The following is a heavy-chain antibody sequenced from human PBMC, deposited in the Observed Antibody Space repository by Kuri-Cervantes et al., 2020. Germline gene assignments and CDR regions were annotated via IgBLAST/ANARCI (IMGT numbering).Heavy chain of an antibody. J-gene: IGHJ6*01. CDR3: ARGPTIFGVVIPSRTKKQYGMDV. D-gene: IGHD3-3*01. V-gene: IGHV1-2*02. CDR1: GYTFTGYY. CDR2: INPNSGGT. Sequence: ASVKVSCKASGYTFTGYYMHWVRQAPGQGLEWMGWINPNSGGTNYAQKFQGRVTMTRDKSISTAYMELSRLGSDDTAVYYCARGPTIFGVVIPSRTKKQYGMDVWGQGTTVTVSS.